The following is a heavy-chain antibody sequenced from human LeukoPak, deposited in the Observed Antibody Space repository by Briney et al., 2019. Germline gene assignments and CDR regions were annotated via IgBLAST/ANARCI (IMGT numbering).Heavy chain of an antibody. CDR1: GFTFSSYA. CDR3: ARDSGSYPESYLDY. V-gene: IGHV3-30*01. CDR2: ISYDGSNR. J-gene: IGHJ4*02. D-gene: IGHD1-26*01. Sequence: QPGRSLRLSCAASGFTFSSYAMHWVRQAPGKGLEWVAVISYDGSNRYYADSVKGRFTISRDNSKNTLYLQMNSLRAEDTAVYYCARDSGSYPESYLDYWCQGTLVTVSS.